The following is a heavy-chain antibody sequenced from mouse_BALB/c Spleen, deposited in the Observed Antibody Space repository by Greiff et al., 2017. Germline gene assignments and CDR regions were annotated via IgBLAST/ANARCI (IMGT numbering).Heavy chain of an antibody. CDR2: IDPSDSYT. CDR1: GYTFTSYW. V-gene: IGHV1-69*02. J-gene: IGHJ4*01. CDR3: ARQTGGDYYAMDN. Sequence: QVQLKQSGAELVKPGASVKLSCKASGYTFTSYWMHWVKQRPGQGLEWIGEIDPSDSYTNYNQKFKGKATLTVDKSSSTAYMQLSSLTSEDSAVYYWARQTGGDYYAMDNWGQGTSVTVSS.